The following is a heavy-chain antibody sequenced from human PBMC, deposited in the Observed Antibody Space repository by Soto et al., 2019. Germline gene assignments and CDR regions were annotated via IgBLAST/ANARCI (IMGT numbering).Heavy chain of an antibody. V-gene: IGHV3-73*01. CDR3: TRRVDMITFGGVIAPLDY. CDR1: GFTFSGSA. D-gene: IGHD3-16*02. Sequence: GGSLRLSCAASGFTFSGSAMHWVRQASGKGLEWVGRIRSKANSYATAYAASVKGGFTISRDDSKNTAYLQMNSLKTEDTAVYYCTRRVDMITFGGVIAPLDYWGQGTLVTVSS. J-gene: IGHJ4*02. CDR2: IRSKANSYAT.